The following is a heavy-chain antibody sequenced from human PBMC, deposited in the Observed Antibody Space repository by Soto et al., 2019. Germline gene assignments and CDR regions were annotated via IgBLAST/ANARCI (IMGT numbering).Heavy chain of an antibody. CDR3: VRRYDPYYFDY. V-gene: IGHV2-5*01. CDR1: GFSLTTSGVA. J-gene: IGHJ4*02. Sequence: QITLKESGPTLVKPTQTLTLTRTFSGFSLTTSGVAVGWIRQPPGKALEWLALVYGSDDKFYSPSLKSRLTITKDTSKNQVVLTLTNMDPVDTATYSCVRRYDPYYFDYWGQGTLVTVSS. CDR2: VYGSDDK. D-gene: IGHD1-1*01.